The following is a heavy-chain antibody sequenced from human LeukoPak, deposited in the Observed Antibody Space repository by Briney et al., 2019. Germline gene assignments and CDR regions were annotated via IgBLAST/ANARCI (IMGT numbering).Heavy chain of an antibody. D-gene: IGHD6-19*01. V-gene: IGHV1-8*01. CDR2: MNPNSGNT. CDR1: GYTFTSYD. Sequence: ASVKVSCKASGYTFTSYDINWVRQATGQGLEWMGWMNPNSGNTGYAQKFQGRVTMTRNTSISTAYMELGSLRSEDTAVYYCARVYRAEQWLVFHYYYYGMDVWGQGTTVTVSS. CDR3: ARVYRAEQWLVFHYYYYGMDV. J-gene: IGHJ6*02.